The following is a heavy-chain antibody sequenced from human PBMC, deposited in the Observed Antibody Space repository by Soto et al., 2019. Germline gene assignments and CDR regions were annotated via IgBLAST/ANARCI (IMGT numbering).Heavy chain of an antibody. V-gene: IGHV1-18*01. CDR1: GYTFIRYG. CDR3: ARGGYYDNSWGKLSHYGLDV. CDR2: ISPYNDYT. D-gene: IGHD3-16*01. Sequence: QVQLAQSANEVKKPGASVSVSCKAAGYTFIRYGIAWVRQAPGQGLEWMGWISPYNDYTVYAQKFQGRVSMTADTSTRTVYMNLRGLKSDDTAVYYCARGGYYDNSWGKLSHYGLDVWGQGTSVSVSS. J-gene: IGHJ6*02.